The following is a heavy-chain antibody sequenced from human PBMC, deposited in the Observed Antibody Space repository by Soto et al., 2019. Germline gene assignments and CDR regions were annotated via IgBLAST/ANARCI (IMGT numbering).Heavy chain of an antibody. Sequence: SETLSLTCTVSGDSIRSGYHFWSWIRQPPGKGLEWIGYIYYRGSTYYNPSLKGRLTISVDTSKNQFSLKLSSVTASDTAVYYCGRASNWFDPWGQGTLVTVSS. CDR2: IYYRGST. J-gene: IGHJ5*02. CDR1: GDSIRSGYHF. V-gene: IGHV4-30-4*01. CDR3: GRASNWFDP.